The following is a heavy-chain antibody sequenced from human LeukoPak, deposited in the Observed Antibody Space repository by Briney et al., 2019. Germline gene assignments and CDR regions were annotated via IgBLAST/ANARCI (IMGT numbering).Heavy chain of an antibody. CDR1: GFTFSSYW. CDR2: IKQDGSEK. V-gene: IGHV3-7*04. Sequence: GRSLRLSCAASGFTFSSYWMSWVRQAPGKGLEWVANIKQDGSEKYYVDPVKGRFTISRDNAKNSLYLQMNSLRAEDTAVFYCARGMSTGEYWGQGTLVTVSS. CDR3: ARGMSTGEY. D-gene: IGHD3-16*01. J-gene: IGHJ4*02.